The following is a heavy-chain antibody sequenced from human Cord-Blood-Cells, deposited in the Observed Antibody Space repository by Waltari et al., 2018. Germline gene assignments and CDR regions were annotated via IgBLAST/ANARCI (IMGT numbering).Heavy chain of an antibody. D-gene: IGHD6-6*01. CDR1: GFSFSGYW. CDR3: ARGRSSFFDY. J-gene: IGHJ4*02. Sequence: EVQLVESGGGLVQPGGYLRLSCAAYGFSFSGYWMSWVRPAPGKGLEWGSNIKQDGSEKYYVDSVNGRFTISRDNAKNSLYLQMNSLRAEDTAVYYCARGRSSFFDYWGQGTLVTVSS. CDR2: IKQDGSEK. V-gene: IGHV3-7*01.